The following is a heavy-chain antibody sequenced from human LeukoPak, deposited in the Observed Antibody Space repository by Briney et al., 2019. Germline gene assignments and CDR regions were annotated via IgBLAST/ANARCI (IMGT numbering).Heavy chain of an antibody. CDR2: ISTSSSTI. V-gene: IGHV3-48*01. CDR3: ARGRTVYYYYMDV. J-gene: IGHJ6*03. D-gene: IGHD4-17*01. Sequence: GGSLRLSCAASGFTFSSYSMNWVRQAPGRGLEWVSYISTSSSTIYYADSVKGRFTISRDNAKNSLYLQMDSLRAEDTAVYYCARGRTVYYYYMDVWGKGTTVTVSS. CDR1: GFTFSSYS.